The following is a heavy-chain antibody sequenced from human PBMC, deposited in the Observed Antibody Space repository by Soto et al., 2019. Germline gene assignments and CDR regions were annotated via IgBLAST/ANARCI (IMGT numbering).Heavy chain of an antibody. CDR3: ARDKLATLTDF. Sequence: ASVKVSCKASGYTFTDYDINWVRQAAGQGLEWMGWMNPNTRNTRYVQHVQGRLIMTRDTSISTAFMELSSLRSEDTALYYCARDKLATLTDFWGQGTLVTVSS. J-gene: IGHJ4*02. D-gene: IGHD3-9*01. CDR2: MNPNTRNT. CDR1: GYTFTDYD. V-gene: IGHV1-8*01.